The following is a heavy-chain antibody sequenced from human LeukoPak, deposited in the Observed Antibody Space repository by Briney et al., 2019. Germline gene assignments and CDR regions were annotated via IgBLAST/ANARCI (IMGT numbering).Heavy chain of an antibody. CDR3: ARAILGSYYGSGSFDY. CDR1: GGSISSRSYY. V-gene: IGHV4-39*07. D-gene: IGHD3-10*01. CDR2: IYYSGST. Sequence: SETLSLTCTVSGGSISSRSYYWGWIRQPPGKGLEWIGSIYYSGSTYYNPSLKSRVIISVDMSKNQFSLKLSSVTAADTAVYYCARAILGSYYGSGSFDYWGQGSLVAVSS. J-gene: IGHJ4*02.